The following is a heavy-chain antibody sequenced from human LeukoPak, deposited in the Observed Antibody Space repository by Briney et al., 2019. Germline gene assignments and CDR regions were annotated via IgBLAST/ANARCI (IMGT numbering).Heavy chain of an antibody. CDR3: AKTNGYYDY. J-gene: IGHJ4*02. D-gene: IGHD3-22*01. Sequence: GGSLRLSCAASGFTFSNNGMSWVRQSPGRGLEWVSGISGGGDTTYYAESVKGRFTISRDNSKNTLFLQMSSLTAEDTAVYYCAKTNGYYDYWGQGTLVAVSS. CDR2: ISGGGDTT. CDR1: GFTFSNNG. V-gene: IGHV3-23*01.